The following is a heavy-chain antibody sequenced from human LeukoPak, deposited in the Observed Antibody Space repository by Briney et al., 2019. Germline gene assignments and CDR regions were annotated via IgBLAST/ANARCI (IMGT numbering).Heavy chain of an antibody. J-gene: IGHJ6*03. CDR3: SRDQATVGVYSDNHQYIMDV. CDR2: IRSAFYGGTA. D-gene: IGHD1-26*01. Sequence: GGSLRLSCTTSGFTFGDYAMSWVRQAPGKGLEWVGFIRSAFYGGTAEYATSVQGRFAISRDDSKDIVYLQMTSLKIDDTAVYYCSRDQATVGVYSDNHQYIMDVWGKGTTVTVSS. CDR1: GFTFGDYA. V-gene: IGHV3-49*04.